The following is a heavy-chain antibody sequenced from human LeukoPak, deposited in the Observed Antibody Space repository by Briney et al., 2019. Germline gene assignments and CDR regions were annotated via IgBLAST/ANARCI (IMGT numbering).Heavy chain of an antibody. CDR1: GGSISSYY. CDR2: IYYSGST. V-gene: IGHV4-59*01. CDR3: ARGRFTMVRRVRGAFDY. J-gene: IGHJ4*02. D-gene: IGHD3-10*01. Sequence: PSETLSLTCTVSGGSISSYYWSWIRQPPGKGLEWIGYIYYSGSTNYNPSLKSRVTISVDTSKNQFSLKLSSVTAADTAVYYCARGRFTMVRRVRGAFDYWGQGTLVTVSS.